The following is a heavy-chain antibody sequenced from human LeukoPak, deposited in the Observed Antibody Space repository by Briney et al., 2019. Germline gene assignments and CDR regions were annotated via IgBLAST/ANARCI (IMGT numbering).Heavy chain of an antibody. D-gene: IGHD6-19*01. Sequence: SETLSLTCTVSGGSISGSSYYWGWIRQPPGKGLEWIGEINHSGSTNYNPSLKSRVTISVDTSKNQFSLKLSSVTAADTAVYYCARGGYSSGWYVRPLDYWGQGTLVTVSS. V-gene: IGHV4-39*07. CDR3: ARGGYSSGWYVRPLDY. J-gene: IGHJ4*02. CDR1: GGSISGSSYY. CDR2: INHSGST.